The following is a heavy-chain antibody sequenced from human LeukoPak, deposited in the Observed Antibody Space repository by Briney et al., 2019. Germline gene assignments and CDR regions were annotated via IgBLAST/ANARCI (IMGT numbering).Heavy chain of an antibody. CDR3: ARHDYGDYKANDY. CDR2: IYSGGST. V-gene: IGHV3-53*01. CDR1: GFTVSNYY. J-gene: IGHJ4*02. D-gene: IGHD4-17*01. Sequence: GGSLRLSCAASGFTVSNYYMSWVRQPPGKGLEWASVIYSGGSTYYADSVKGRFTLSRDNSKNTLYVQMNSLRAGDTAVYYCARHDYGDYKANDYWGQGTLVTVSS.